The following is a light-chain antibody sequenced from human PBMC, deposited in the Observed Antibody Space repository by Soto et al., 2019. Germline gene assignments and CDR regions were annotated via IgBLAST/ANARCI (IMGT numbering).Light chain of an antibody. V-gene: IGLV1-40*01. J-gene: IGLJ3*02. Sequence: ELTQPPSVSVAPGQTARITCGGNNIGSKSVHWYHQIAGTAPKLLIYGNSNRPSGVPDRFSGSKSGTSASLAINGLQAEEEAHYYCQSYDNSLSGSWVFGGGTKLTVL. CDR3: QSYDNSLSGSWV. CDR2: GNS. CDR1: NNIGSKS.